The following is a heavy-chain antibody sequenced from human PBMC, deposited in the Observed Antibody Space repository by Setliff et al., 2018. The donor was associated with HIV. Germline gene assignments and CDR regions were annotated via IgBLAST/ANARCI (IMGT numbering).Heavy chain of an antibody. Sequence: PGESLKISCKGSGYSFTSYWISWVRQMPGKGLEWMGRIDPSDSYTNYSPSFQGHVTISADKSISTAYLQWSSLKASDTAMYYCARHLWFGELFTDAFDIWGQGTMVTVSS. CDR2: IDPSDSYT. CDR1: GYSFTSYW. D-gene: IGHD3-10*01. J-gene: IGHJ3*02. V-gene: IGHV5-10-1*01. CDR3: ARHLWFGELFTDAFDI.